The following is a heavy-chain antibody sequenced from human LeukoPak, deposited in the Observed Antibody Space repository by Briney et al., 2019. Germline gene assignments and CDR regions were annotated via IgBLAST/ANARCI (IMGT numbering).Heavy chain of an antibody. J-gene: IGHJ6*02. CDR1: GFTFCSYA. D-gene: IGHD3-3*01. CDR3: VKGADTYYDFWSGYWADYYGMDV. CDR2: ISSNGGST. Sequence: GGSLRLSCSASGFTFCSYAMHWVRQAPGKGLEYVSAISSNGGSTYYADSVKGRFTISRDNSKNTLYLQMSSLRAEDTAVYYCVKGADTYYDFWSGYWADYYGMDVWGQGTTVTVSS. V-gene: IGHV3-64D*06.